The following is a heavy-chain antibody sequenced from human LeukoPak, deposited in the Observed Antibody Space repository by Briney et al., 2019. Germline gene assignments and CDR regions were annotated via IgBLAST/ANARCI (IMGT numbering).Heavy chain of an antibody. CDR2: ISYGGSNK. J-gene: IGHJ4*02. CDR1: GFTFSTYG. CDR3: AREDYYDSSGYYILTPPDY. V-gene: IGHV3-30*03. Sequence: GGSLRLSCVASGFTFSTYGMHWVRQAPGKGLEWVAFISYGGSNKHYADSVKGRFTISRDNSKNTLYLQINSLRAEDTAVYYCAREDYYDSSGYYILTPPDYWGQGTLVTVSS. D-gene: IGHD3-22*01.